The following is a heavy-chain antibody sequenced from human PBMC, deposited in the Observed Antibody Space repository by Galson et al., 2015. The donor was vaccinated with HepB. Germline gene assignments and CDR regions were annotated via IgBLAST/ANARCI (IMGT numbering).Heavy chain of an antibody. Sequence: SVKVSCKASGYTFTSYGISWVRQAPGQGLEWMGWISAYNGNTNYAQKLQGRVTMTTDTSTSTAYMELRSLRSDDTAVYYCARAYYYGSGSYWAFDIWGQGTMVTVSS. V-gene: IGHV1-18*01. CDR2: ISAYNGNT. D-gene: IGHD3-10*01. CDR1: GYTFTSYG. CDR3: ARAYYYGSGSYWAFDI. J-gene: IGHJ3*02.